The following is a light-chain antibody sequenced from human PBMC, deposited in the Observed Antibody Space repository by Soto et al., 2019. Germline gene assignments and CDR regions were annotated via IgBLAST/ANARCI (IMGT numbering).Light chain of an antibody. Sequence: QSALTQPASVSGSPGQSLTISCTGTSNDVGVYNYVSWYQQEPGKAPKLMIYAVSNRPSGVSNRFSGSKSDNAAYLTISGLQTEDEADYYCSSYTTSNTWVFGGGTKLTVL. CDR1: SNDVGVYNY. CDR3: SSYTTSNTWV. J-gene: IGLJ3*02. CDR2: AVS. V-gene: IGLV2-14*01.